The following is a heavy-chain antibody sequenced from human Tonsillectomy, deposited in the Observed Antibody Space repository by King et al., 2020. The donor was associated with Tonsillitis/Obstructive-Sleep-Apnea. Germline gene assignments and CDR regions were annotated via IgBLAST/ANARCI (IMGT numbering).Heavy chain of an antibody. J-gene: IGHJ6*03. D-gene: IGHD2/OR15-2a*01. V-gene: IGHV3-23*04. Sequence: VQLVESGGGLVQPGGSLRLSCAASGFTFSSYAMSWVRQAPGKGLEWVSGISGSGTGTYSADSVKGRFTISRDNSKNTLYLQMNSLRVEDTAVYYCAKAFSLGYFYYYMDVWGKGTTVTVSS. CDR1: GFTFSSYA. CDR3: AKAFSLGYFYYYMDV. CDR2: ISGSGTGT.